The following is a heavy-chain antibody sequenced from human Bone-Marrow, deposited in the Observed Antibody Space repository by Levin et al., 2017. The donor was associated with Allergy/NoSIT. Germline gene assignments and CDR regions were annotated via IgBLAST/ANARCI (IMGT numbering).Heavy chain of an antibody. D-gene: IGHD3-3*01. V-gene: IGHV3-33*01. J-gene: IGHJ6*02. CDR2: IWFDGSSE. CDR3: ARNYDFWSGFLAGYETGGLDV. Sequence: PGGSLRLSCAASGFTFSSYAMHWVRQAPGKGLEWVAVIWFDGSSEYYGESVRGRFTISRDNSKNTLYLEMHRLRVEDTAVYFCARNYDFWSGFLAGYETGGLDVWGQGTTVTVS. CDR1: GFTFSSYA.